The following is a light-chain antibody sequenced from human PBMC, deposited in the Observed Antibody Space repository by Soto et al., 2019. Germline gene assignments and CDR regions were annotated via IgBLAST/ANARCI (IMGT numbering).Light chain of an antibody. CDR3: QQRSNWPPIT. CDR2: DAS. J-gene: IGKJ5*01. V-gene: IGKV3-11*01. Sequence: EIVLTQSPATLSLSPWERATLSCRASQSVSSYLAWYQQKPGQAPRLLIYDASNRATGIPARFSGSGSGTDFTLTISSLEPEDFAVYYCQQRSNWPPITFGQGTRLEN. CDR1: QSVSSY.